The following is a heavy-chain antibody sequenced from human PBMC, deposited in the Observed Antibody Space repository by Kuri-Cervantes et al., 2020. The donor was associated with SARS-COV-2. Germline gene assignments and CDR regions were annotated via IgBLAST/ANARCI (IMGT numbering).Heavy chain of an antibody. D-gene: IGHD6-19*01. Sequence: ASVKVSCKVSGYTLTELAMRWVRQAPGKGLEWMGGFDPEDGETIYAQIFQGRVTMTEDTFTDTAYMELSSLRSEDTAVYYCASRPMYSSGWYNRVAFDIWGQGTMVTVSS. CDR3: ASRPMYSSGWYNRVAFDI. CDR2: FDPEDGET. J-gene: IGHJ3*02. CDR1: GYTLTELA. V-gene: IGHV1-24*01.